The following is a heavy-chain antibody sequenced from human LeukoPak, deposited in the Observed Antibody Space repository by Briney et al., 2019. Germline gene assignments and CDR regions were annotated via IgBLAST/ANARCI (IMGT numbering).Heavy chain of an antibody. CDR3: ARASGSYYGVWYY. CDR1: GFTFSDYY. CDR2: INHSGST. D-gene: IGHD1-26*01. J-gene: IGHJ4*02. Sequence: PGGSLRLSCAASGFTFSDYYMSWIRQPPGKGLEWIGEINHSGSTNYNPSLKSRVTISVDTSKNQFSLKLSSVTAADTAVYYCARASGSYYGVWYYWGQGTLVTVSS. V-gene: IGHV4-34*01.